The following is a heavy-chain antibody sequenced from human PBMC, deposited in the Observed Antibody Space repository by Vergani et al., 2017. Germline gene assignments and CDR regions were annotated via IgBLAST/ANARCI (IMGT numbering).Heavy chain of an antibody. J-gene: IGHJ4*02. CDR2: ISGSGST. D-gene: IGHD4-17*01. CDR3: VRESWGIYGRYFDS. CDR1: GFTFHNYG. V-gene: IGHV1-18*01. Sequence: QVHLEQSGNELKTPGASAKVSCTTSGFTFHNYGLNWVRQAPGQGLEWMGWISGSGSTKYAQKFQGRLDITRDASTSTAYMELRSLRSNDTAVYYCVRESWGIYGRYFDSWGQGTLVTVSS.